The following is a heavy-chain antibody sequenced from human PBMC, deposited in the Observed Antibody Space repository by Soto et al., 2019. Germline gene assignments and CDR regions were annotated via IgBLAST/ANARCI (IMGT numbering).Heavy chain of an antibody. CDR1: GYTFTSYS. CDR3: ARDGVGSTAYFGYFDY. V-gene: IGHV1-3*01. Sequence: AXVKVSCKASGYTFTSYSMPWVRQAPVQRLEWMGCINAGNGNTKYSQKFQGRVTITRDTSARNMLYLQMNSLRAEDTAVYYCARDGVGSTAYFGYFDYWGLGTLVTVSS. D-gene: IGHD1-26*01. CDR2: INAGNGNT. J-gene: IGHJ4*02.